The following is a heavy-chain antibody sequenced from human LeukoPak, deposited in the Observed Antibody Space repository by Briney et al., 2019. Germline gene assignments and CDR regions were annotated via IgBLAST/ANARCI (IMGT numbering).Heavy chain of an antibody. V-gene: IGHV3-64*01. Sequence: GGSLRLSCAASGFTLSSYSMHWVRQAPGKGLEFVSAINYNGRSTYYENSVRGRFTISRDNSKNTLYLQMGSLRAEDMAVYYCARELYCSGGNCYGSYYFDYWGQGTLVTVSS. CDR3: ARELYCSGGNCYGSYYFDY. J-gene: IGHJ4*02. CDR2: INYNGRST. CDR1: GFTLSSYS. D-gene: IGHD2-15*01.